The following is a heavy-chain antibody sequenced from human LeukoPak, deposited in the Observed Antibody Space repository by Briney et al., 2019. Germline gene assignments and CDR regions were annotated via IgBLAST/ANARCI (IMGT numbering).Heavy chain of an antibody. V-gene: IGHV4-39*01. CDR1: GGSISSSSYY. Sequence: PSETLSLTCTVSGGSISSSSYYWGWIRQPPGKGLEWIGSIYYSGSTYYNPSLKSRVTISVDTSKNQFSLKLSSVTAADTAVYYCARHGQMVRGSYYDASDIWGQGTMVTVSS. CDR2: IYYSGST. CDR3: ARHGQMVRGSYYDASDI. J-gene: IGHJ3*02. D-gene: IGHD3-10*01.